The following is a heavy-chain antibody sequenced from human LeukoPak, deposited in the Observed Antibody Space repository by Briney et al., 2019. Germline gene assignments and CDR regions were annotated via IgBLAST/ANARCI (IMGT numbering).Heavy chain of an antibody. Sequence: SETLSLTCTVSGDSISGYYWSWIRQPPGKGLEWIGYIYYSGSTNYNPSLKSRVTISVDTSKNQFSLNLSSVTAADTAVYYCARDKRGLLDYWGQGTLVTVSS. V-gene: IGHV4-59*12. CDR2: IYYSGST. D-gene: IGHD3-10*01. CDR3: ARDKRGLLDY. CDR1: GDSISGYY. J-gene: IGHJ4*02.